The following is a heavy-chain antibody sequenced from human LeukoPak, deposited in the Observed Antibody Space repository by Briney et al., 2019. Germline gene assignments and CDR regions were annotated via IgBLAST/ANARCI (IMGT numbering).Heavy chain of an antibody. V-gene: IGHV3-7*01. CDR3: ARDHARDGYNF. Sequence: GGSLRLSCAASEFTFISYWMNWVRQAPGKGLEWVANIKQDGSEKYYVDSVKGRFTISRDNAQNSLYLQMNSLRVEDTAVYYCARDHARDGYNFWGQGTLVTVSS. CDR1: EFTFISYW. D-gene: IGHD5-24*01. CDR2: IKQDGSEK. J-gene: IGHJ4*02.